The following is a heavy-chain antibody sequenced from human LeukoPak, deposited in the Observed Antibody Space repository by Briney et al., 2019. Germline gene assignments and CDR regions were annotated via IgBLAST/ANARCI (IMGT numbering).Heavy chain of an antibody. J-gene: IGHJ4*02. CDR2: INHSGST. Sequence: SETLSLTCAVHGGSFSGYYWSWIRQPPGKGLEWIGEINHSGSTNYNPSLKSRVTISVDTSKNQFSLKLSSVTAADTAVYYCARVSPTYCGGDCYYSYYFDYWGQGTLVTVSS. D-gene: IGHD2-21*02. V-gene: IGHV4-34*01. CDR3: ARVSPTYCGGDCYYSYYFDY. CDR1: GGSFSGYY.